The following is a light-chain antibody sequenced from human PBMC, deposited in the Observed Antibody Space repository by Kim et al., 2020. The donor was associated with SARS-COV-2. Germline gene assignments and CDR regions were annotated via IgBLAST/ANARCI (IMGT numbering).Light chain of an antibody. CDR2: GT. J-gene: IGLJ2*01. CDR3: NSRDRSGHLVL. V-gene: IGLV3-19*01. Sequence: SSELTQDPVVSVALGQTARITCQGASLTSHSASWYQQKAGQAPVLVVYGTDWPSGTPGRFSGSRSGNTASLTITGAQAEDEGDYYCNSRDRSGHLVLFGGGTRLTVL. CDR1: SLTSHS.